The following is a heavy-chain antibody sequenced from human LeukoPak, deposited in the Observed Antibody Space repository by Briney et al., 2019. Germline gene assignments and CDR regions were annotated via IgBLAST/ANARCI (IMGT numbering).Heavy chain of an antibody. CDR1: GYTLTSYG. CDR3: ARDRAEYSYYDILTGGVFGRYYGMDV. V-gene: IGHV1-18*01. D-gene: IGHD3-9*01. Sequence: ASVKVSCKASGYTLTSYGISWVRQAPGQGLEWMGWISAYNGNTNYAQKLQGRVTMTTDTSTSTAYMELRSLRSDDTAVYYCARDRAEYSYYDILTGGVFGRYYGMDVWGQGTTVTVSS. CDR2: ISAYNGNT. J-gene: IGHJ6*02.